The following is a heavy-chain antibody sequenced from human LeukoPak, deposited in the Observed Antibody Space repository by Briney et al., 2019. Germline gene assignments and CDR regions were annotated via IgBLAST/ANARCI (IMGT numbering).Heavy chain of an antibody. V-gene: IGHV1-3*03. Sequence: GASVKVSCKASGYTFTSYAMHWVRQAPGQRLEWMGWINAGNGNTKYSQEFQGRVTITRDTSASTAYMELSSLRSEDMAVYYCARVATDSSYPDDAFDIWGQGTMVTVSS. CDR3: ARVATDSSYPDDAFDI. CDR2: INAGNGNT. CDR1: GYTFTSYA. D-gene: IGHD3-22*01. J-gene: IGHJ3*02.